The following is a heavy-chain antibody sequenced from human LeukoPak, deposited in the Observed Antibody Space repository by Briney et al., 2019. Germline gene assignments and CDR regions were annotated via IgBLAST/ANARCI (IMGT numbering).Heavy chain of an antibody. D-gene: IGHD1-14*01. CDR1: GFTFSSYG. J-gene: IGHJ4*02. V-gene: IGHV3-33*01. CDR3: ATTRRKYYFDY. CDR2: IWYDGSNK. Sequence: GGSLRLSCAASGFTFSSYGMHWVRQAPGKGLEWVAVIWYDGSNKYYADSVKGRFTISRDNSKNTLYLQMNSLRAEDTAVYYCATTRRKYYFDYWGQGTLVTVSS.